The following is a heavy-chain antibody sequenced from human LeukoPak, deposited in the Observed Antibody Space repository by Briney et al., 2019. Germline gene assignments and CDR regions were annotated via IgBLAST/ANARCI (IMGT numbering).Heavy chain of an antibody. CDR2: IKQDESDK. CDR1: GFTFSHYW. V-gene: IGHV3-7*01. J-gene: IGHJ4*02. CDR3: ARDTGGSLDY. D-gene: IGHD2-8*02. Sequence: QTGGSLRLSCAASGFTFSHYWMAWVRQAPGKGLEWVANIKQDESDKNYVGSVKGRFTISRDNAKNSLYLQMDSLRVEDTALYYCARDTGGSLDYWGQGTLVTVSS.